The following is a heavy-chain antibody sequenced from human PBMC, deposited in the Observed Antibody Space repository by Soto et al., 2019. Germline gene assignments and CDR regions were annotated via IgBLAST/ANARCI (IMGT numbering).Heavy chain of an antibody. J-gene: IGHJ3*02. CDR3: IVVVAARGGQEAFDI. CDR1: GFTFSSYS. Sequence: GGSLRLSCAASGFTFSSYSMNWVRQAPGKGLEWVSYISSSSSTIYYADSVKGRFTISRDNAKNSLYLQMNSLRAEDTAVYYYIVVVAARGGQEAFDIWGRVTMVTVSS. D-gene: IGHD2-15*01. V-gene: IGHV3-48*01. CDR2: ISSSSSTI.